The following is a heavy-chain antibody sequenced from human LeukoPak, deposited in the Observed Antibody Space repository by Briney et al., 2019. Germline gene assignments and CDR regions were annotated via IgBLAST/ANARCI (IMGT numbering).Heavy chain of an antibody. V-gene: IGHV4-34*01. J-gene: IGHJ4*02. CDR1: GGSFSGYY. Sequence: SETLSLTCAVYGGSFSGYYWSWIRQPPGKGLEWIGEINHSGSTNYNPSLKSRVTTSVDTSKNQFSLKLSSVTAADTAVYYCARESAGSTYYDSSGYTLYYFDYWGQGTLVTVSS. CDR2: INHSGST. CDR3: ARESAGSTYYDSSGYTLYYFDY. D-gene: IGHD3-22*01.